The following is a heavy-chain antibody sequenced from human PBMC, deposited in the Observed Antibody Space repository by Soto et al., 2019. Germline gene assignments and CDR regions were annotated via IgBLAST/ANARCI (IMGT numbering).Heavy chain of an antibody. D-gene: IGHD3-22*01. CDR1: GYTFTSYG. Sequence: GASVKVSCKASGYTFTSYGISWVRQAPGQGLEWMGWISAYNGNTNYAQKLQGRVTMTTDTSTSTAYMELRSLRSDDTAFYYCARDYYDSSGYYPYYFDYWGQGTLVTVSS. CDR3: ARDYYDSSGYYPYYFDY. V-gene: IGHV1-18*01. J-gene: IGHJ4*02. CDR2: ISAYNGNT.